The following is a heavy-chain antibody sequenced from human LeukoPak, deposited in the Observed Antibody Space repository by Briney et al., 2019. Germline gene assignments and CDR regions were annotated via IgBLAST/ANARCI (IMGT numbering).Heavy chain of an antibody. Sequence: GGSLRLSCAASGFTFRSYAMSWVRQAPGKELEGVSAISGSGASTYYADSVKGRFTISRDNSKHTLYLQMNSLRAEDTAVYYCAKVPHYDFWSGSPHYFDYWGQGTLVTVSS. J-gene: IGHJ4*02. V-gene: IGHV3-23*01. CDR3: AKVPHYDFWSGSPHYFDY. D-gene: IGHD3-3*01. CDR2: ISGSGAST. CDR1: GFTFRSYA.